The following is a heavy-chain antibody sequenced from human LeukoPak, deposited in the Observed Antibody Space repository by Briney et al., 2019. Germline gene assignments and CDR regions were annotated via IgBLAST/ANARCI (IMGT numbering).Heavy chain of an antibody. V-gene: IGHV1-18*01. CDR2: ISAYNGNT. Sequence: ASVKVSCKASGYTFTSYGISWVLQAPGQGLEWMGWISAYNGNTNYAQKLQGRVTMTTDTSTSTAYMELRSLRSDDTAVYYCARRDSSYGAFDIWGQGTMVTVSS. D-gene: IGHD5-18*01. J-gene: IGHJ3*02. CDR3: ARRDSSYGAFDI. CDR1: GYTFTSYG.